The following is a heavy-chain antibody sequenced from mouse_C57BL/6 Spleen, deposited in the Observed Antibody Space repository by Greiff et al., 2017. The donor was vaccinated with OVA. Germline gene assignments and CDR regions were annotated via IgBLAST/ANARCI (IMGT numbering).Heavy chain of an antibody. CDR2: ISYSGST. CDR3: ARCYSNYYAMDY. V-gene: IGHV3-1*01. CDR1: GYSITSGYD. Sequence: EVKLQESGPGMVKPSQSLSLTCTVTGYSITSGYDWHWIRHFPGNKLEWMGYISYSGSTNYNPSLKSRISITHDTSKNHFFLKLNSVTTEDTATYYCARCYSNYYAMDYWGQGTSVTVSS. J-gene: IGHJ4*01. D-gene: IGHD2-5*01.